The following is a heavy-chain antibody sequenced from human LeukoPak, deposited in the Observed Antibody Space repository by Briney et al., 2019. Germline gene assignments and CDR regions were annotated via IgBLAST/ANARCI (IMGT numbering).Heavy chain of an antibody. CDR1: GFTFSSYA. V-gene: IGHV3-23*01. D-gene: IGHD5-18*01. CDR2: ISGSGSST. J-gene: IGHJ4*02. CDR3: AKDKTAMIKSNFDY. Sequence: GGSLRLSCAASGFTFSSYAMSWVRQAPGKGLEWASVISGSGSSTYYADSVKGRFTISRDNSKNTQYLQMNSLRAEDTAVYYCAKDKTAMIKSNFDYWGQGTLVTVSS.